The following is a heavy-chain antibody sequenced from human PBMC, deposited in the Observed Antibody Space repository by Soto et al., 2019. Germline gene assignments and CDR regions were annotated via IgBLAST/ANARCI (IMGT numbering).Heavy chain of an antibody. CDR2: IFHSGST. CDR1: GGSISNSNW. V-gene: IGHV4-4*02. D-gene: IGHD1-26*01. J-gene: IGHJ4*02. Sequence: QVQLQESGPGLVKPSGTLSLTCAVFGGSISNSNWWTWVRQPPGKGLDWIGEIFHSGSTNYNSSLMGRVTISVDKANNQFSPKLSSVTAADTAVYYCAHRQIVGAAIWGQGTLVTVSS. CDR3: AHRQIVGAAI.